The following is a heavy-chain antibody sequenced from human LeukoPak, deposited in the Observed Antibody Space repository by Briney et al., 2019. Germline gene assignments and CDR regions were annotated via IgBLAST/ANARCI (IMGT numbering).Heavy chain of an antibody. CDR2: INPNSGGT. J-gene: IGHJ5*02. D-gene: IGHD2-15*01. Sequence: ASVKVSCKASGYTFTGYYMHWVRQAPGQGLEWMGWINPNSGGTNYAQQFQGRVTMTRDTSISTAYMELSRLRSDDTAVYYCAGLVVADSKEWFDPWGQGTLVPVSS. CDR1: GYTFTGYY. CDR3: AGLVVADSKEWFDP. V-gene: IGHV1-2*02.